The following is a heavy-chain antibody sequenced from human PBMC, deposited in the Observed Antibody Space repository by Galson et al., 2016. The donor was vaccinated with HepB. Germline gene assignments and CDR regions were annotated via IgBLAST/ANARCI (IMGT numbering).Heavy chain of an antibody. Sequence: SVKVSCKVSGYTLTELSMHWVRQAPGKGLEWMGGFDPEDGETIYAQKFQGRVTMTEDTSTDTAYMELSSLRSEDTAVYYCATDVDYDFLSGPQPLDYWGQGTLVTVSS. J-gene: IGHJ4*02. D-gene: IGHD3-3*01. CDR1: GYTLTELS. CDR3: ATDVDYDFLSGPQPLDY. V-gene: IGHV1-24*01. CDR2: FDPEDGET.